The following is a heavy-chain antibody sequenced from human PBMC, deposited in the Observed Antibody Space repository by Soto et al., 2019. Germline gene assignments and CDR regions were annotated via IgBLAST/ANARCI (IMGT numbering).Heavy chain of an antibody. V-gene: IGHV4-34*01. CDR3: ARGGPGYYGSGSYYPR. J-gene: IGHJ4*02. D-gene: IGHD3-10*01. Sequence: SETLSLTCAVYGGSFSGYYWSWIRQPPGKRLEWIGEIDHSGSTNYNPSLKSRVTVSVDTSKNQFSLKLNSVTVADTAVYYCARGGPGYYGSGSYYPRWGQGTLVTVSS. CDR2: IDHSGST. CDR1: GGSFSGYY.